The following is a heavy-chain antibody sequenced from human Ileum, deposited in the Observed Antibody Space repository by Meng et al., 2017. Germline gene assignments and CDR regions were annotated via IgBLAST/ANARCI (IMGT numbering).Heavy chain of an antibody. CDR1: CGSFSGYY. J-gene: IGHJ5*02. CDR3: ARGGPWFDP. CDR2: INHSGST. Sequence: GRLTAWGAGRLKPSATLSLPCAVYCGSFSGYYWSWIRQPPGKGLEWIGEINHSGSTNYNPSLKSRVTISVDTSKNQFSLKLSFVTAADTAVYYCARGGPWFDPWGQGTLVTVSS. V-gene: IGHV4-34*01.